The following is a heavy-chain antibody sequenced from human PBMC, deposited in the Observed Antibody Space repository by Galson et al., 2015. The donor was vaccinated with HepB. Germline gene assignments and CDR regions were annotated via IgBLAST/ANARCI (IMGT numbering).Heavy chain of an antibody. J-gene: IGHJ1*01. CDR3: ARDIGPLTMTRGYLAS. V-gene: IGHV3-9*01. D-gene: IGHD3-10*01. Sequence: SLRLSCAASGFTFSNYDMHWVRQVPGKGLEWVSAISWNSGGVGYADSVRGRFTISRDNARNSVSLQMNSLRVEDTALYYCARDIGPLTMTRGYLASWGQGTLVTITS. CDR2: ISWNSGGV. CDR1: GFTFSNYD.